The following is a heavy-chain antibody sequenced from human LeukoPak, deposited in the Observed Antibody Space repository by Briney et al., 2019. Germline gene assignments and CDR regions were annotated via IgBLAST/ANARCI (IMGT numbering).Heavy chain of an antibody. CDR1: GYSISSGYY. J-gene: IGHJ4*02. V-gene: IGHV4-38-2*02. Sequence: SETLSLTCTVSGYSISSGYYWGWIRQPPGKGLEWIGSGSTYYNPSLKSRVTISVDTSKNQFSLKLSSVTAADTAVYYCARDLGSRDFDYWGQGTLVTVSS. CDR2: SGST. D-gene: IGHD3-16*01. CDR3: ARDLGSRDFDY.